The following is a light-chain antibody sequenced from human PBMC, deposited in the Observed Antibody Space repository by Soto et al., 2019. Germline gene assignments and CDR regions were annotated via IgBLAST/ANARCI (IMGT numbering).Light chain of an antibody. J-gene: IGLJ1*01. CDR2: DVS. CDR1: SGDIGDYNY. Sequence: LTQPASVSGSPGQSITISCVGTSGDIGDYNYVSWYQQHPGKVPKVIIYDVSNRPSGVSYRFSGTKSGNTASLTVSGLQAEDEADYCCCSYTRSGTLIFGTGTKVTVL. CDR3: CSYTRSGTLI. V-gene: IGLV2-14*01.